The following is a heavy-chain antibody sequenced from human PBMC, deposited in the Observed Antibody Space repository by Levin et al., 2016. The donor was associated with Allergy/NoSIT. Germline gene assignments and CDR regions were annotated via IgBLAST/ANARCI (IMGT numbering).Heavy chain of an antibody. Sequence: WIRQPPGKGLEWVSAISGSGGSTYYADSVKGRFTISRDNSKNTLYLQMNSLRAEDTAVYYCAKKYYYDGNVKDAFDIWGQGTMVTVSS. CDR2: ISGSGGST. V-gene: IGHV3-23*01. D-gene: IGHD3-22*01. J-gene: IGHJ3*02. CDR3: AKKYYYDGNVKDAFDI.